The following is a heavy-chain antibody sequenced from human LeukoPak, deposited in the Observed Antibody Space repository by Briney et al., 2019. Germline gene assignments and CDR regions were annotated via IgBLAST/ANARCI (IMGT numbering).Heavy chain of an antibody. CDR2: MNPNSGNT. Sequence: ASVKVSCKASGYTFTSYDINWVRQATGQGLEWMGWMNPNSGNTGYAQKFQGRVTMTRNTSISTAYMELSSLRSEDTAVYYCARGLKPYDILTGDLDYWGQGTLVTVSS. CDR1: GYTFTSYD. J-gene: IGHJ4*02. CDR3: ARGLKPYDILTGDLDY. V-gene: IGHV1-8*01. D-gene: IGHD3-9*01.